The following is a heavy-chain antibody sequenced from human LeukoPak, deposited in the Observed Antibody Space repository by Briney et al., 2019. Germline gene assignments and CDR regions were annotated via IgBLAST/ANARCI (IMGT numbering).Heavy chain of an antibody. CDR3: ARSGLFVNAFDI. D-gene: IGHD2-21*01. CDR2: TYYGSKWYN. Sequence: SQTLSLTCAISGDSVSSNSAAWHWLRQPPSRGLEWLGRTYYGSKWYNDYAVSVKSRITNNPDTSKNQFSLQLNSVTPEDTAVYYCARSGLFVNAFDIWGQGTMVTVSS. V-gene: IGHV6-1*01. J-gene: IGHJ3*02. CDR1: GDSVSSNSAA.